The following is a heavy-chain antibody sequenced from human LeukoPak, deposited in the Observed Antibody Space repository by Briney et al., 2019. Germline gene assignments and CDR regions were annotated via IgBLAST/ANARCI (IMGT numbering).Heavy chain of an antibody. V-gene: IGHV3-21*01. CDR3: AREVGYSYGFSDY. D-gene: IGHD5-18*01. Sequence: SGGSLRLSCAASGFTFSSYSMNWVRQAPGKGLEWVSSISSSSSYIYYADSVKGRFTISRDNAKNSLYLQMNSLRAEDTAVYYCAREVGYSYGFSDYWGQGTLVTVSS. CDR2: ISSSSSYI. CDR1: GFTFSSYS. J-gene: IGHJ4*02.